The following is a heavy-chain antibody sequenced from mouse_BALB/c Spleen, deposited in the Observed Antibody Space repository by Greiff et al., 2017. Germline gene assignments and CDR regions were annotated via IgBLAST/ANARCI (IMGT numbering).Heavy chain of an antibody. CDR1: GYSITSDYA. Sequence: EVKLVESGPGLVKPSQSLSLTCTVTGYSITSDYAWNWIRQFPGNKLEWMGYISYSGSTSYNPSLKSRISITRDTSKNQFFLQLNSVTTEDTATYYCARGGYGKGYYYAMDYWGQGTSVTVSS. V-gene: IGHV3-2*02. CDR3: ARGGYGKGYYYAMDY. D-gene: IGHD2-1*01. J-gene: IGHJ4*01. CDR2: ISYSGST.